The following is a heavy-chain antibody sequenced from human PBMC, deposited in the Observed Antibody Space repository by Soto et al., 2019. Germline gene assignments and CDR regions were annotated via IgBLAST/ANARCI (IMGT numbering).Heavy chain of an antibody. CDR3: AKGRRNGMDV. V-gene: IGHV3-30*18. Sequence: GGSLRLSCAASGFTFSSYGMHWVRQAPGKGLEWVAVISYDGSNKYYADSVKGRFTISRDNSKNTLYLQMNSLRAEDTAVYYCAKGRRNGMDVWGQGTTVTVSS. J-gene: IGHJ6*02. CDR1: GFTFSSYG. CDR2: ISYDGSNK.